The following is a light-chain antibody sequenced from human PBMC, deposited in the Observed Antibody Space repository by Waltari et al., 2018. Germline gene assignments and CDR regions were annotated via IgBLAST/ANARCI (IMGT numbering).Light chain of an antibody. V-gene: IGLV4-69*01. J-gene: IGLJ3*02. Sequence: QVVLTQSPSASASLGASVKLTCTLDSGHTTYAIAWPQQQPEKGPRYLMKVHIDGSHTNADGVPDRFSGSSSGAERYLIISSLQSEDEADYYCQTWGSGIVVFGGGTKLTVL. CDR2: VHIDGSH. CDR3: QTWGSGIVV. CDR1: SGHTTYA.